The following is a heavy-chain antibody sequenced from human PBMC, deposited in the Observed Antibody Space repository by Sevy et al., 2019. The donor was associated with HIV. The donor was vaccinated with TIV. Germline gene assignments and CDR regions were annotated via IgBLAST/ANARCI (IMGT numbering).Heavy chain of an antibody. V-gene: IGHV1-18*01. CDR3: ARVKRWEERRLRSSGRYYFDY. CDR2: ISAYNGNT. Sequence: ASVKVSCKASGYTFTSYGISWVRQAPGQGLEWMGWISAYNGNTNYAQKLQGRVTMTTDTSTSTAYMELRSLRSDDTAVYYCARVKRWEERRLRSSGRYYFDYWGQGTLVTVSS. J-gene: IGHJ4*02. CDR1: GYTFTSYG. D-gene: IGHD6-19*01.